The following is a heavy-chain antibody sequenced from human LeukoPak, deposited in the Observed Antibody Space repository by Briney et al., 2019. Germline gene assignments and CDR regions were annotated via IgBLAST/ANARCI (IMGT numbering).Heavy chain of an antibody. J-gene: IGHJ4*02. Sequence: GGSLRLSCAASGFTFSSYAMHWVRQAPGKGLEYVSAISSNGGSTYYANSVKGRFTISRDNSKNTLYVQMGSLRAGDMAVYYCARGGITTVTYFDYWGQGTLVTVSS. CDR2: ISSNGGST. CDR1: GFTFSSYA. D-gene: IGHD4-17*01. V-gene: IGHV3-64*01. CDR3: ARGGITTVTYFDY.